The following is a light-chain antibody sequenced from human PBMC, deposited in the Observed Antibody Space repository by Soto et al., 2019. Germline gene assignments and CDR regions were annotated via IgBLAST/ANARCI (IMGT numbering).Light chain of an antibody. V-gene: IGKV3-15*01. CDR2: GAS. CDR3: QQYNNWRT. Sequence: EIVMTPSPATLSVSPGQRATPSCRASQSVNNNLAWYQHKPGQAPRLLIHGASTRATAIPARFSGSGSGTEFTLTISSLQSEDFAVYYCQQYNNWRTFGQGTKVDI. J-gene: IGKJ1*01. CDR1: QSVNNN.